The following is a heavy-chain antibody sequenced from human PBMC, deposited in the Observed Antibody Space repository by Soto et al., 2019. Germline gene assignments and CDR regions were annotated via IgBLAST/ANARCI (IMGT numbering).Heavy chain of an antibody. V-gene: IGHV3-30*18. CDR2: ISYDGSNK. J-gene: IGHJ4*02. CDR3: AKEGEYSGSPIFDY. CDR1: GFTFSSYG. D-gene: IGHD1-26*01. Sequence: QVQLVESGGGVVQPGRSLRLSCAASGFTFSSYGMHWVRQAPGKGLEWVTVISYDGSNKLYVDSVKGRFTISRDNSKNTLYLQMNSLRAEDTAVYYCAKEGEYSGSPIFDYWGQGTLVTVSS.